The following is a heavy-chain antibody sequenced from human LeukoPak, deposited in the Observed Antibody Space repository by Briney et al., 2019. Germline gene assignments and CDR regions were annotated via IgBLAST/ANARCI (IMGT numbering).Heavy chain of an antibody. V-gene: IGHV3-7*01. CDR2: IKQDGSEK. CDR1: GFTFSSYA. CDR3: ARVGVLRFLEWFPKGYYYYYGMDV. D-gene: IGHD3-3*01. J-gene: IGHJ6*02. Sequence: GGSLRLSCAASGFTFSSYAMSWVRQAPGKGLEWVANIKQDGSEKYYVDSVKGRFTISRDNAKNSLYLQMNSLRAEDTAVYYCARVGVLRFLEWFPKGYYYYYGMDVWGQGTTVTVSS.